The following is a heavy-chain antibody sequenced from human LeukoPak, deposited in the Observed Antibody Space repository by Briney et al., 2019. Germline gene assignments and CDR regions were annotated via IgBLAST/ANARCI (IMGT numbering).Heavy chain of an antibody. CDR2: ISPNSGGT. D-gene: IGHD6-6*01. CDR1: GYTFTSYG. Sequence: GAAVKVSCKASGYTFTSYGISWVRQAPGQGLEWMGWISPNSGGTNYAQNFQGRVTMTRDTSVSTAYMELSSLRSDDTAVYYCARSNIATRRGVNWFDPWGQGTLVTASS. J-gene: IGHJ5*02. V-gene: IGHV1-2*02. CDR3: ARSNIATRRGVNWFDP.